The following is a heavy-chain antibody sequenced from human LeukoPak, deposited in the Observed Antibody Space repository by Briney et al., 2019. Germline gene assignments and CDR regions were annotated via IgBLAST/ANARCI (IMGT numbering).Heavy chain of an antibody. V-gene: IGHV4-59*01. Sequence: KPSETLSLTCTVSGGSISSYYWSWIRQPPGKGLEWIGYIYYSGSTNYNPSLKSRVTISVDTSKNQFSLKLSSVTAADTAVYYCARTPYSSGSYWDYWGQGILVTVSS. CDR1: GGSISSYY. CDR3: ARTPYSSGSYWDY. CDR2: IYYSGST. J-gene: IGHJ4*02. D-gene: IGHD6-19*01.